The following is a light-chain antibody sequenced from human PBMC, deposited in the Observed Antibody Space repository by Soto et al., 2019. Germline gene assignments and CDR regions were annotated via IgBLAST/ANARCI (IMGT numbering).Light chain of an antibody. CDR3: QQRKYWPPLT. V-gene: IGKV3-11*01. Sequence: EVVLTQSPDTLSLSPGERATLSCRTSHSVDIYLAWYQQKPGQAPRLLIYDSYNRVTGIPTRISGSGSGTDFTLTISSLEPEDSAVYYCQQRKYWPPLTFGGGTKVEIK. J-gene: IGKJ4*01. CDR2: DSY. CDR1: HSVDIY.